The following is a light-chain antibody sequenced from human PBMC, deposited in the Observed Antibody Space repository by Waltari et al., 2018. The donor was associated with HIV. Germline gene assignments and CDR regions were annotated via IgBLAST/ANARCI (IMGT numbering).Light chain of an antibody. CDR2: DVN. Sequence: QSALTQPAPVSESPGPPIPISCSGTCSDFESYNLLPWLQQHPGKAPTLIIYDVNKPPAGVSNRFSGSKSGNTASLTISGLQAEDEADYYCSSYAGARGGVFGGGTKLTVL. CDR1: CSDFESYNL. CDR3: SSYAGARGGV. V-gene: IGLV2-23*02. J-gene: IGLJ2*01.